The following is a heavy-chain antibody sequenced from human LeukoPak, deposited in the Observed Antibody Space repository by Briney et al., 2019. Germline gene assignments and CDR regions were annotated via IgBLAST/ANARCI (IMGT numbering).Heavy chain of an antibody. CDR1: GGSFSGYY. V-gene: IGHV4-34*01. J-gene: IGHJ6*02. CDR3: VRLNGGPPDYLYFGMDV. D-gene: IGHD4-23*01. Sequence: PSETLSLTCAVYGGSFSGYYWSWIRQPPGKGLEWIGEINHSGSTNYNPSLKSRVTISVDTSKNQFSLNLNSVTAADTAVYYCVRLNGGPPDYLYFGMDVWGLGTSVTVSS. CDR2: INHSGST.